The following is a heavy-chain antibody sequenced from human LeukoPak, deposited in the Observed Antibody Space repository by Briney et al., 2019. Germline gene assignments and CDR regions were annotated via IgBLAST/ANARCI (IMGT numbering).Heavy chain of an antibody. Sequence: SETLSLTCAVYGGSFSGYYWSWIRQPPGKGLEWIGEINHSGSTNYNPSLKSRVTISVDTSKNQFSLKLSSVIAADTAVYYCARGRLYYDFWSGYLYYFDYWGQGTLVTVSS. CDR1: GGSFSGYY. V-gene: IGHV4-34*01. CDR3: ARGRLYYDFWSGYLYYFDY. CDR2: INHSGST. D-gene: IGHD3-3*01. J-gene: IGHJ4*02.